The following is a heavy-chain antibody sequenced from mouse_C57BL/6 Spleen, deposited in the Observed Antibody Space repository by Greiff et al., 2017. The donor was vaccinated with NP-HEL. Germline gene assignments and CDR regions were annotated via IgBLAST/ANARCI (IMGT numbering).Heavy chain of an antibody. J-gene: IGHJ2*01. Sequence: QVQLQQPGAELVKPGASVKMSCKASGYTFTSYWITWVKQRPGQGLEWIGDINPGSGSTNYNEKFKSKATLTVDTASSTAYMQLSSLTSDDSAVXYCARVYCSSYYFDYWGQGTTLTVSS. CDR2: INPGSGST. CDR3: ARVYCSSYYFDY. CDR1: GYTFTSYW. V-gene: IGHV1-55*01. D-gene: IGHD1-1*01.